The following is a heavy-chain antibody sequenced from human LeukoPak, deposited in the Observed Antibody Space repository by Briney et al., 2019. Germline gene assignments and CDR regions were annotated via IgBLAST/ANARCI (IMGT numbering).Heavy chain of an antibody. CDR3: AKSGGYGLIDY. Sequence: SETLSLTCTVSGGSISSSGYYWGWIRQPPGEGLEWIGSIYSSGSTYYNASLQSRVTISIETSKNQISLRRNSVTAADTAMYYCAKSGGYGLIDYWGQGTLVTVSS. CDR2: IYSSGST. CDR1: GGSISSSGYY. J-gene: IGHJ4*02. D-gene: IGHD1-26*01. V-gene: IGHV4-39*01.